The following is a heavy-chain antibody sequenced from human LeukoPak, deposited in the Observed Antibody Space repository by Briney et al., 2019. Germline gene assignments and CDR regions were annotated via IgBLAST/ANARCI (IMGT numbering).Heavy chain of an antibody. Sequence: ASVKVSCKVSGFSLTELSIHWVRQAPGKGLEWVGGFDPEDGEAIYAQKFRARVILTEDTPTNTAYMEVTSLSADDTAVYYCATGVYSATTTCPGYQNYSYFMAVWGQGTTVTVTS. V-gene: IGHV1-24*01. CDR2: FDPEDGEA. J-gene: IGHJ6*03. CDR1: GFSLTELS. CDR3: ATGVYSATTTCPGYQNYSYFMAV. D-gene: IGHD1-7*01.